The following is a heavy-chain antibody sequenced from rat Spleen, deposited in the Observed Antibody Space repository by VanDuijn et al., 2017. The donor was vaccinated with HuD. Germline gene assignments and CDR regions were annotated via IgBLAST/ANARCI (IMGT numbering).Heavy chain of an antibody. CDR1: GFSFGDYA. CDR2: ISTGGGKT. CDR3: ARHPSMYWYFDF. V-gene: IGHV5S14*01. Sequence: EVQLVESGGGLVQPGRSLKFSCAASGFSFGDYAMAWVRQTPTKGLEWVASISTGGGKTYYRDSVKGRFTISRDNAKNTQYLQMDSLRSEDTATYYCARHPSMYWYFDFWGPGTMVTVSS. J-gene: IGHJ1*01.